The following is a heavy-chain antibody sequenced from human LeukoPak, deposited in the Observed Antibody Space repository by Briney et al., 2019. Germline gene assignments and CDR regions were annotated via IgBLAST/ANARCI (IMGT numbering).Heavy chain of an antibody. Sequence: GGSLRLSCAASGFTFSRYSMNWVRQPPGKGLEWVSSISASGSHIYYADSVKGRFAISRDSARNSVYVQMSSLRAEDTAVYYCARGPQFCSGGSCFGYYFDYWGQGALVTVSS. CDR3: ARGPQFCSGGSCFGYYFDY. V-gene: IGHV3-21*01. CDR1: GFTFSRYS. J-gene: IGHJ4*02. CDR2: ISASGSHI. D-gene: IGHD2-15*01.